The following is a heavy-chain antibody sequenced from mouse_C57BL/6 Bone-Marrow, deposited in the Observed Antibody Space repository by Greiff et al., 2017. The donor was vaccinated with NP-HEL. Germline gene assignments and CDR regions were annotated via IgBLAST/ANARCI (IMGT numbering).Heavy chain of an antibody. CDR3: VGEWLLEFAY. V-gene: IGHV10-3*01. D-gene: IGHD2-3*01. Sequence: DVQLVQSGGGLVQPKGSLKLSCAASGFTFTTYSMHWVRQAPGQGFEWVARIRRKGSNSASYYAYSVKDRFTIARNDSQSMLYLQMNNLKTEDTAMYYSVGEWLLEFAYWGQGTLVTVSA. CDR1: GFTFTTYS. CDR2: IRRKGSNSAS. J-gene: IGHJ3*01.